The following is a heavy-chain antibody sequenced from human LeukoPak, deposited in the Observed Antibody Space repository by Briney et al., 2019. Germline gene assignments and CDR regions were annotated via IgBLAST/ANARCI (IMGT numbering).Heavy chain of an antibody. CDR1: GGSVSDYY. J-gene: IGHJ4*02. Sequence: PSETLSLTCTISGGSVSDYYWSWIRQSPGQGLEGIGYIYHTGSTSYSPSLKSRVTISADTSQKQFSLKLISVTAADTAVYYCASRKLGNDYWGQGTLVTVSS. V-gene: IGHV4-59*02. CDR2: IYHTGST. D-gene: IGHD7-27*01. CDR3: ASRKLGNDY.